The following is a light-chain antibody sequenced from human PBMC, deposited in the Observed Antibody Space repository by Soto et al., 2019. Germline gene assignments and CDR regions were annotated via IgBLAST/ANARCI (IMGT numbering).Light chain of an antibody. CDR2: EVS. J-gene: IGLJ2*01. CDR3: SSYTSTSTLV. Sequence: QSALTQPASVSGSPGQSITISCTGTSSDVGGYDSVSWYQQHPGKVPKLMLYEVSNRPSGVSNRFSGSKSGNTAFLTISGLHIEDEADYYCSSYTSTSTLVFGGGTKLTVL. V-gene: IGLV2-14*01. CDR1: SSDVGGYDS.